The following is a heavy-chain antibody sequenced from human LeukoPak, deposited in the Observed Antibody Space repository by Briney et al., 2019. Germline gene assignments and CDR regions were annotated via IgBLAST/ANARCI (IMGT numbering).Heavy chain of an antibody. CDR2: SDPKSGAT. CDR1: GYTFTSYY. V-gene: IGHV1-2*02. J-gene: IGHJ4*02. Sequence: ASVKVSCKTSGYTFTSYYIHWLRQAPGQRFEWMGWSDPKSGATKYEHFQGRVTMTRDTSISTAYMELSRLRSDDTALYYCARGGYSGTEKPNDYWGQGTLVTVSS. CDR3: ARGGYSGTEKPNDY. D-gene: IGHD1-26*01.